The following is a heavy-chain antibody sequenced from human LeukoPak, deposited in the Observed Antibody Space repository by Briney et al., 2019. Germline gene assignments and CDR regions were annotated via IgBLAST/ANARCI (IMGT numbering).Heavy chain of an antibody. D-gene: IGHD1-14*01. CDR3: ARSPAGANYYLDV. V-gene: IGHV3-48*03. J-gene: IGHJ6*03. CDR1: GFTFSSYE. Sequence: GGSLRLSCAASGFTFSSYEMNWVLQARGKGLEWVSYISSSGSTMYYADSVKGRFTISRDNAKNSLSLQMNSLRAEDTAVYYCARSPAGANYYLDVWGKGTTVTISS. CDR2: ISSSGSTM.